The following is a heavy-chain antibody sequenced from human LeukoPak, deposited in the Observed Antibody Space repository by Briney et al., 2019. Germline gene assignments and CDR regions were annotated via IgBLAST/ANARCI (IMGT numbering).Heavy chain of an antibody. Sequence: GSLRLSCAASGFTFSSYAMSWVRQAPGKGLEWVGFIRSKAYGGTTEYAASVKGRFTISRDDSKSIAYLQMNSLKTEDTAVYYCTRDREFDDYDDNFDYWGQGTLVTVSS. CDR3: TRDREFDDYDDNFDY. J-gene: IGHJ4*02. CDR1: GFTFSSYA. CDR2: IRSKAYGGTT. D-gene: IGHD4-17*01. V-gene: IGHV3-49*04.